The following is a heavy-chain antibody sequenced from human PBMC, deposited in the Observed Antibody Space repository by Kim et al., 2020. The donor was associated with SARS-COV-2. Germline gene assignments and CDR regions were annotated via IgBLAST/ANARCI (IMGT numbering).Heavy chain of an antibody. V-gene: IGHV4-31*03. CDR1: GGSIRSGGKF. D-gene: IGHD2-2*01. CDR3: ARGQPLEY. J-gene: IGHJ4*02. CDR2: ISYSGNS. Sequence: SETLSLTCSVSGGSIRSGGKFWTWIRQHPAKGLEWIGYISYSGNSHYSPSLRSRVSISLQTSENQFSLELTSVTAADTAAYYCARGQPLEYWGQGILV.